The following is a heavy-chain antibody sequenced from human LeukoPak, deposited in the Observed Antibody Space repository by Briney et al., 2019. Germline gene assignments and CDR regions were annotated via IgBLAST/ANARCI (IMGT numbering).Heavy chain of an antibody. CDR2: IIPIFGTA. D-gene: IGHD6-13*01. V-gene: IGHV1-69*06. J-gene: IGHJ4*02. CDR3: AFRPIYSSPYSFFDY. Sequence: SVKVSCKASGGTFSSYAISWVRQAPGQGLEWMGGIIPIFGTANYAQKFQGRVTITADKSTSTAYMELSSLRSEDTAVYYCAFRPIYSSPYSFFDYWGEGTLVTVSS. CDR1: GGTFSSYA.